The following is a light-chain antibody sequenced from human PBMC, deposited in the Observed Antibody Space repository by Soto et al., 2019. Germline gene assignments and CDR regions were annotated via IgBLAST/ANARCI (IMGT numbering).Light chain of an antibody. J-gene: IGKJ2*01. V-gene: IGKV1-16*02. CDR3: QQYITTPHT. CDR1: QDIRYY. Sequence: DIQMTQSPSSLSASVGDRVTITCRASQDIRYYLAWFQQKPGKAPKSLIYAGGSLHSGVPSNFSGGGSGTDYTLTITSLRPEDSATYYCQQYITTPHTFGQGTKLEI. CDR2: AGG.